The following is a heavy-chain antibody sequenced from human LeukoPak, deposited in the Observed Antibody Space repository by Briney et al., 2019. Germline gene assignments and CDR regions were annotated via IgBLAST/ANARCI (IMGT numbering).Heavy chain of an antibody. CDR3: ARSGITKGWFDP. D-gene: IGHD3-16*01. V-gene: IGHV3-7*01. Sequence: GGSLRLSCAASGFTFSSYWMSWVRQAPGRGLQWVANIKQDGREKYFVDSVKGRFTISRDNAKNSLYLQMNSLRADDTAVYYCARSGITKGWFDPWGQGTLVTVSA. CDR1: GFTFSSYW. J-gene: IGHJ5*02. CDR2: IKQDGREK.